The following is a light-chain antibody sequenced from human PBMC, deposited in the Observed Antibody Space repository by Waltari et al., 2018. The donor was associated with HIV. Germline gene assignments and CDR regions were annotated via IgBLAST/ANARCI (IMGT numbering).Light chain of an antibody. CDR2: CVS. Sequence: HYALTQPSFVSWSPGQSITISCTGTSSDVGGYPYVSWYQQHPDQAQNLLIYCVSDRHSGVANRFSGSRSGNTASLTISGILTEDEADYYCSSYTTNSTIVVFGGGTKLTVL. CDR1: SSDVGGYPY. J-gene: IGLJ2*01. V-gene: IGLV2-14*03. CDR3: SSYTTNSTIVV.